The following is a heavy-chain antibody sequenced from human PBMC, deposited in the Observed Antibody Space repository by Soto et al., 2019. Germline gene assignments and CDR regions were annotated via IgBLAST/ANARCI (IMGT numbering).Heavy chain of an antibody. J-gene: IGHJ4*01. CDR1: GFTFSSYA. Sequence: QPWGSLRLSCAASGFTFSSYAMSWVRQAPGKGLEWVSAISGSGGSTYYPDSVKGRFTISRDNSKNTLYLQMNSLRAEDTAVYYCAKELVVIRNAPYYFDYWGHLSLFTVSS. D-gene: IGHD3-22*01. V-gene: IGHV3-23*01. CDR2: ISGSGGST. CDR3: AKELVVIRNAPYYFDY.